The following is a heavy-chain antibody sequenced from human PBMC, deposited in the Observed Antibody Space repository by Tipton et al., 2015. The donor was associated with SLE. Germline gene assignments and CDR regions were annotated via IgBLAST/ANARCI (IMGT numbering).Heavy chain of an antibody. D-gene: IGHD2-2*02. V-gene: IGHV4-59*01. CDR3: ARALWVDKDFEVPLAIRLRAFDI. CDR2: GYYIGST. CDR1: GGSIGSFY. Sequence: TLSLTCTVSGGSIGSFYWSWIRQPPGKGLEWIGYGYYIGSTNYNPSLKSRLTISVDTSKNQFSLRLSSVSAADTAMYYCARALWVDKDFEVPLAIRLRAFDIWGQGRMVTVSS. J-gene: IGHJ3*02.